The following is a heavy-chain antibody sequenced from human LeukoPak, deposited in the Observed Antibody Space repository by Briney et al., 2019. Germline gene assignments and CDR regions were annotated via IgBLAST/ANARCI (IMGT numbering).Heavy chain of an antibody. Sequence: PGGSLRLSCAASGFTFSDYYMSWIRQAPGKGLEWVSCISSSSSYTNYADSVKGRFTISRDNAKNSLYLQMNSLRAEDTAVYYCARDKYYFDYWGQGTLVTVSS. CDR3: ARDKYYFDY. V-gene: IGHV3-11*06. CDR1: GFTFSDYY. CDR2: ISSSSSYT. J-gene: IGHJ4*02.